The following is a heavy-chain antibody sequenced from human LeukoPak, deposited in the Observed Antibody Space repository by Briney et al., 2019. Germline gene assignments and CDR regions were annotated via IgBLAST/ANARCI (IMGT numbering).Heavy chain of an antibody. D-gene: IGHD3-10*02. CDR3: AELGITMIGGV. CDR1: GFTFSTYW. Sequence: GGSLRLSCAVSGFTFSTYWMSWVRQAPGKGLEWVANIKPDGSEKYYVDSVKGRFTISRDNSKNTLYLQMNSLRAEDTAVYYCAELGITMIGGVWGKGTTVTISS. CDR2: IKPDGSEK. J-gene: IGHJ6*04. V-gene: IGHV3-7*01.